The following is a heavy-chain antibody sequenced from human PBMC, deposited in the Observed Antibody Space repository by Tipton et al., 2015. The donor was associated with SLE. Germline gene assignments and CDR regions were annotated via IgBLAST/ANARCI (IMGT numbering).Heavy chain of an antibody. CDR3: ARYRAFYYGSGPDAFDI. V-gene: IGHV4-59*11. CDR1: GGSISSHY. J-gene: IGHJ3*02. D-gene: IGHD3-10*01. Sequence: TLSLTCTVSGGSISSHYWSWIRQPPGKGLEWIGYIYYSGSTNYNPSLKSRVTISVDTSKNQFSLKLSSVTAADTAVYYCARYRAFYYGSGPDAFDIWGQGTMVTVSS. CDR2: IYYSGST.